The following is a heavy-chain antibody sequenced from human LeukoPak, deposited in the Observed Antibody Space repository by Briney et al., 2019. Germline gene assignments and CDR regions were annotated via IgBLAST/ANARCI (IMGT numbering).Heavy chain of an antibody. Sequence: SETLSLTCTVSGGSTSNYYWSWIGQPPGKGLEWIGFIYDSGSTYYNPSLKSRVTISVDTSKNQFSLKLSSVTAADTAMYYCALYSSTSDYWGQGTLVTVSS. CDR2: IYDSGST. J-gene: IGHJ4*02. CDR3: ALYSSTSDY. D-gene: IGHD6-6*01. V-gene: IGHV4-59*01. CDR1: GGSTSNYY.